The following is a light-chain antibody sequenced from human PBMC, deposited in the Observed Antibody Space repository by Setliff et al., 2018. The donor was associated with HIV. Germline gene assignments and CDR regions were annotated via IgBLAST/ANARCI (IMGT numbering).Light chain of an antibody. Sequence: QSALAQPRSVSGSPGQSVTISCTGTSYDYVSWYQQYPGKAPKLMIFEVHKRPSGVPDRFSGSKFGNTASLTISGLRAEGEAEYYCCSYAGTNTFMVFGIGTKVTV. CDR1: SYDY. CDR2: EVH. V-gene: IGLV2-11*01. J-gene: IGLJ1*01. CDR3: CSYAGTNTFMV.